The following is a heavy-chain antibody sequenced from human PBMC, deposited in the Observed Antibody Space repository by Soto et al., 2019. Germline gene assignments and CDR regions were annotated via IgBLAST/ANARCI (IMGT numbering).Heavy chain of an antibody. Sequence: RASVKVSCKASGGTFSSYVISWVRQAPGQGLEWMGWINPNSGGTNYAQKFQGWVTMTRDTSISTAYMELSRLRSDDTAVYYCARTRYSYGETYYYYGMDVWGQGTTVTVSS. J-gene: IGHJ6*02. V-gene: IGHV1-2*04. D-gene: IGHD5-18*01. CDR1: GGTFSSYV. CDR3: ARTRYSYGETYYYYGMDV. CDR2: INPNSGGT.